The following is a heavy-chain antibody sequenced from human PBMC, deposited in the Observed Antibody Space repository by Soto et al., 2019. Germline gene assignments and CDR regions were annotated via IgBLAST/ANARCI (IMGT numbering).Heavy chain of an antibody. Sequence: QVQLVESGGGVVQPGRSLRLSCAASGFTFSSYGMHWVRQAPGKGLEWVAVIWYDGSNKYYADSVKGRFTISRDNSKNTLYLQMNSLKPEDTAVYYCANGYRSGWYYFDYWGQGTLVTVSS. J-gene: IGHJ4*02. CDR1: GFTFSSYG. CDR2: IWYDGSNK. CDR3: ANGYRSGWYYFDY. D-gene: IGHD6-19*01. V-gene: IGHV3-33*06.